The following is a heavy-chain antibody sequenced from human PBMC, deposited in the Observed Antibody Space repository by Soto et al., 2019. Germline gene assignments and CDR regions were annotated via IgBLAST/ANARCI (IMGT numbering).Heavy chain of an antibody. CDR2: IYSGGST. D-gene: IGHD5-18*01. J-gene: IGHJ4*02. V-gene: IGHV3-53*01. CDR1: GFTVSSTY. Sequence: GGSLILSCAASGFTVSSTYMSWVRQAPGKGLEWVSVIYSGGSTYYADSVKGRFTISRDNSKNTLYLQMNSLRAEDTAVYYCARSGYSYGPFDYWGQGTLVTSPQ. CDR3: ARSGYSYGPFDY.